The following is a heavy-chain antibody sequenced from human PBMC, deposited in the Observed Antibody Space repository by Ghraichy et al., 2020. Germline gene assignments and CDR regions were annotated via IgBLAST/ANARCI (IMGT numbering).Heavy chain of an antibody. D-gene: IGHD3-16*01. CDR3: ARDLGAGGAFDI. V-gene: IGHV3-21*01. CDR1: GFTFSSSS. CDR2: ISSSSSYI. J-gene: IGHJ3*02. Sequence: GGSLRLSCAASGFTFSSSSMNWVRQAPGKGLEWVSSISSSSSYIYYADSVKGRFTISRDNAKNSLYLQMNSLRAEDTAVYYCARDLGAGGAFDIWGQGTMVTVSS.